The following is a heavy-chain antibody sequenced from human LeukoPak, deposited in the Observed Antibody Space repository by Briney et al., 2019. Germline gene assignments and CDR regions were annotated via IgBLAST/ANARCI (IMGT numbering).Heavy chain of an antibody. J-gene: IGHJ4*02. CDR2: TYYRSEWYN. V-gene: IGHV6-1*01. Sequence: SQTLSLTCAISGDSVSSNSAAWNWIRQSPSRGLEWLGRTYYRSEWYNDYAVSVKSRITINPDTSKNQFSLQLNSVTPEDTAVYYCARVKDYYDFWSGFGTIDYWGQGTLVTVSS. CDR3: ARVKDYYDFWSGFGTIDY. CDR1: GDSVSSNSAA. D-gene: IGHD3-3*01.